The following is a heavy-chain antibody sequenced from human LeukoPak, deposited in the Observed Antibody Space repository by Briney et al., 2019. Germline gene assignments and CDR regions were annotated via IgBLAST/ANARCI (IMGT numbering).Heavy chain of an antibody. J-gene: IGHJ4*02. CDR2: IYYSGST. CDR1: GGSISSYY. Sequence: SETLSLTCTVSGGSISSYYWSWIRQPPGKGLEWIGYIYYSGSTNYNPSLKSRVTISVDTSKNQFSLKLSSVTAADTAVYYCARGLRGVIFYWGQGTLVTVPS. CDR3: ARGLRGVIFY. V-gene: IGHV4-59*01. D-gene: IGHD3-10*01.